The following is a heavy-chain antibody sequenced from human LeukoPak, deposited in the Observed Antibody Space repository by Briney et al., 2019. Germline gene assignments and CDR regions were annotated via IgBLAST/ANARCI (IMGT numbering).Heavy chain of an antibody. CDR1: GFTFSSYA. J-gene: IGHJ4*02. CDR2: ISGSGGST. CDR3: AKDAPMVRGVISPMFDY. V-gene: IGHV3-23*01. Sequence: GGSLRLSCAASGFTFSSYAMSWVRQAPGKGLEWVSAISGSGGSTYYADSVKGRFTISRDNSKNTLYLQMNSLRAEDTAVYYCAKDAPMVRGVISPMFDYWGQGTLVTVSS. D-gene: IGHD3-10*01.